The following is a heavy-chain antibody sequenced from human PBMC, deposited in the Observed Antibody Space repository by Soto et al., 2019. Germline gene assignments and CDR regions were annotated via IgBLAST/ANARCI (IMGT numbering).Heavy chain of an antibody. D-gene: IGHD3-10*01. CDR2: IKDKTDGGTT. J-gene: IGHJ4*02. CDR3: TSSHGSGIPYYFDY. CDR1: GFTFHIAW. V-gene: IGHV3-15*01. Sequence: GSLRLSCAASGFTFHIAWMSWVRQAPGKGLEWVGRIKDKTDGGTTDYAAPVKGRFTISRDDSKDMLYLQMNSLKTEDTAVYYRTSSHGSGIPYYFDYWGQGALVTAPQ.